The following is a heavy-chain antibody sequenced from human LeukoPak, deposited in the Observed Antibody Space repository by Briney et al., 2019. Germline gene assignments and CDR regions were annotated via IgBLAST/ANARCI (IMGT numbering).Heavy chain of an antibody. CDR2: IYSGGST. CDR1: GFTVSSNY. J-gene: IGHJ4*02. Sequence: GGSLRLSCAASGFTVSSNYMNWVRQAPGKGLEWVSVIYSGGSTYYADSVKGRFTISRDNSKNTLYVQMNSLRVEDTAVYYCAGRLRDDCSGSGCYPYFHYWGQGTPVTVSS. CDR3: AGRLRDDCSGSGCYPYFHY. D-gene: IGHD2-2*01. V-gene: IGHV3-66*01.